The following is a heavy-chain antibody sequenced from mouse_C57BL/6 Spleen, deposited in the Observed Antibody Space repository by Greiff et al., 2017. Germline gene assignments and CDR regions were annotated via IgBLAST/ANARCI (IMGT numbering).Heavy chain of an antibody. CDR2: IHPNSGST. CDR1: GYTFTSYW. CDR3: ASPYYSNYVAY. J-gene: IGHJ3*01. D-gene: IGHD2-5*01. Sequence: VKLQQPGAELVKPGASVKLSCKASGYTFTSYWMHWVKQRPGQGLEWIGMIHPNSGSTNYNEKFKSKATLTVDKSSSTAYMQLSSLTSEDSAVYYCASPYYSNYVAYWGQGTLVTVSA. V-gene: IGHV1-64*01.